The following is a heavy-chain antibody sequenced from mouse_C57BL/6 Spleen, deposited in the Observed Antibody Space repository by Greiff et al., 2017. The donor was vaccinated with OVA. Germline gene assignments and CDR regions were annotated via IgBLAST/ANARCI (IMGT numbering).Heavy chain of an antibody. CDR3: ARDSSGYVGYYFDY. CDR1: GYTFTSYW. CDR2: INPSNGGT. J-gene: IGHJ2*01. V-gene: IGHV1-53*01. Sequence: QVQLQQSGTELVKPGASVKLSCKASGYTFTSYWMHWVKQRPGQGLEWIGNINPSNGGTNYNEKFKSKATLTVDKSSSTAYMQLSSLTSEDSAVYYCARDSSGYVGYYFDYWGQGTTLTVSS. D-gene: IGHD3-2*02.